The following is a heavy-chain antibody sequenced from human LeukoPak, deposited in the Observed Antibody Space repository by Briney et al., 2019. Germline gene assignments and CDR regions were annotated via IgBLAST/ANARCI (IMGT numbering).Heavy chain of an antibody. D-gene: IGHD3-22*01. CDR2: IYTSGST. CDR1: GGSISSGSYY. Sequence: PSETLSLTCTVSGGSISSGSYYWSWLRQPAGQGLEWIGRIYTSGSTNYNPSLKSRVTISVDTSKNQFSLKLSSVTAADTAVYYCARDEFYYDTSGYYPNYYYYMDVWGKGTTVTVSS. V-gene: IGHV4-61*02. J-gene: IGHJ6*03. CDR3: ARDEFYYDTSGYYPNYYYYMDV.